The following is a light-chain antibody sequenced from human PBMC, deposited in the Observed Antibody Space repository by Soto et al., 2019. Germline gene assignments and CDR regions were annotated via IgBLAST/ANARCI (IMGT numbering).Light chain of an antibody. Sequence: EMVMTQSPATLSLYPGERATLSCRASQSVSSNLAWYQQKPGQAPRLLVYGASTRATGIPARFSGSGSGTEFTLTISSLQSEDFAVYYCQQYNNWLSWTFGQGTKV. CDR3: QQYNNWLSWT. V-gene: IGKV3-15*01. CDR1: QSVSSN. J-gene: IGKJ1*01. CDR2: GAS.